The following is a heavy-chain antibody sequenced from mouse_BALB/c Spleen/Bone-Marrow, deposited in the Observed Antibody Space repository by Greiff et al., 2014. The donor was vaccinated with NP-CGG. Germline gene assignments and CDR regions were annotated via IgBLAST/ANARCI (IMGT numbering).Heavy chain of an antibody. J-gene: IGHJ2*01. D-gene: IGHD1-1*01. Sequence: VKLQESGSVLVRPGASVKLSCKASGYTFTSSWMHWAKQRPGQGLEWIGEIHPNSGNTNYNEKFKGKATLTVDTSSSTAYVDLSSLTSEDSAVYCCANYYGSSSYWGQGTTLTVSS. CDR2: IHPNSGNT. CDR3: ANYYGSSSY. CDR1: GYTFTSSW. V-gene: IGHV1S130*01.